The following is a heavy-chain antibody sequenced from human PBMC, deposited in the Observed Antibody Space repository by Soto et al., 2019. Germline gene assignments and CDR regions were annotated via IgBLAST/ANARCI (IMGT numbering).Heavy chain of an antibody. V-gene: IGHV2-5*02. J-gene: IGHJ4*02. CDR2: IYWDDDR. CDR1: GFSLTTTGVG. D-gene: IGHD3-22*01. CDR3: VHSFYDLSGPFLFDY. Sequence: QITLKESGPTLAKPTQTLTLTCTFSGFSLTTTGVGVGWVRQPPGKALEWLALIYWDDDRRLSPSLKNRLTITRDTSKDQVVLTLTHMDPVDTATYYCVHSFYDLSGPFLFDYWGQGTLVTVSS.